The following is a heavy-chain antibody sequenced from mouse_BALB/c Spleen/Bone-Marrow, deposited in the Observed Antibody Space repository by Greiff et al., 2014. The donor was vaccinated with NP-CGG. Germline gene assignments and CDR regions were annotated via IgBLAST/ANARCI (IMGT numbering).Heavy chain of an antibody. CDR3: ARDPIYYDYDRYFDV. V-gene: IGHV2-9*02. CDR1: GFSLTSYG. J-gene: IGHJ1*01. CDR2: IWAGGST. Sequence: VQLVESGPGLVAPSQSLSITCTVSGFSLTSYGVHWVRQPPGKGLEWLGVIWAGGSTNYNSALMSRLSISKDNSKSQVFLKMNSLQTDDTAMYYCARDPIYYDYDRYFDVWGAGTTVTVSS. D-gene: IGHD2-4*01.